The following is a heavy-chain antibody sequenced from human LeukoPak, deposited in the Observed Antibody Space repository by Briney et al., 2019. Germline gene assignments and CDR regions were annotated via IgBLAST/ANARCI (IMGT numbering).Heavy chain of an antibody. J-gene: IGHJ4*02. V-gene: IGHV4-39*01. CDR1: GGSISSSSYY. CDR2: IYYSGST. CDR3: VRQAGGY. Sequence: PSETLSLTCTVSGGSISSSSYYWGWIRQPPGKGLEWIGSIYYSGSTYYNPSLKSRVTISIDTSKNQFSLKLSSVTAADTAVYYCVRQAGGYWGQGTLVTVSS. D-gene: IGHD3-16*01.